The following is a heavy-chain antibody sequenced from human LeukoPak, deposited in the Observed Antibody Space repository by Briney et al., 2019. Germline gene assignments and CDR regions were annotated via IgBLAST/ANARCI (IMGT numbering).Heavy chain of an antibody. D-gene: IGHD4-17*01. Sequence: SETLSLTCTVSGGSISSYYWSWIRQPAGKGLEWLGRVYSSGSTNYNPSLKSRLTTSVDTSKNQFSLKLRSVTAADTAVYYCAREGDYGDKDWGQGTLVTVSS. CDR2: VYSSGST. CDR3: AREGDYGDKD. CDR1: GGSISSYY. V-gene: IGHV4-4*07. J-gene: IGHJ4*02.